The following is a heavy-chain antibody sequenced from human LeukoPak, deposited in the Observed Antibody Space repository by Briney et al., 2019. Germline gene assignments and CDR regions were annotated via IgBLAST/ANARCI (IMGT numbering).Heavy chain of an antibody. V-gene: IGHV4-38-2*01. Sequence: KTSETLSLTCAVSGDSISSGYYWGWIRQPPGKGLEWIGSIYYSGTTHYNPSLKSRVTISVDTSKNQFSLKLSSVTAADTAVYYCARRYFDFWSGYHDYWGQGTLVTVSS. J-gene: IGHJ4*02. CDR1: GDSISSGYY. D-gene: IGHD3-3*01. CDR3: ARRYFDFWSGYHDY. CDR2: IYYSGTT.